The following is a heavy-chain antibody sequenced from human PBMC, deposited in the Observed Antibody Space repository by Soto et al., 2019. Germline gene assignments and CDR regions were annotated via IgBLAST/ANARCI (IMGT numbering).Heavy chain of an antibody. CDR2: ISSSSSYI. D-gene: IGHD1-1*01. CDR1: GFTFSSYS. V-gene: IGHV3-21*01. Sequence: PGGSLRLSCAASGFTFSSYSMNWVRQAPGKGLEWVSSISSSSSYIYYADSVKGRFTISRDNSKNTLYLQMNSLRAEDTAVYYCVRGDNWNDEASDYWGQGTLVTVSS. J-gene: IGHJ4*02. CDR3: VRGDNWNDEASDY.